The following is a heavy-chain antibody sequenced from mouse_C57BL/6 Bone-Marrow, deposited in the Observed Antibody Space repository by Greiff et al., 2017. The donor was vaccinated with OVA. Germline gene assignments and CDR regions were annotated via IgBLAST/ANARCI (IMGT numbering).Heavy chain of an antibody. D-gene: IGHD1-1*01. V-gene: IGHV10-1*01. Sequence: VQLKESGGGLVQPKGSLKLSCAASGFSFNTYAMNWVRQAPGKGLEWVARIRSKSNNYATYYDDSVKDRFTISREDSESMLYLQMNNVKTEDTAMDYCGRPYGSRGWYFDVWGTGTTVTVSS. CDR1: GFSFNTYA. CDR3: GRPYGSRGWYFDV. J-gene: IGHJ1*03. CDR2: IRSKSNNYAT.